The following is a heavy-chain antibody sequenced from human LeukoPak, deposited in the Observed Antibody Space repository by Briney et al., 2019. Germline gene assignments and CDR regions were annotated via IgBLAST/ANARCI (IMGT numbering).Heavy chain of an antibody. V-gene: IGHV3-23*01. J-gene: IGHJ1*01. Sequence: PGGSLRLSCAASGFTFSSYAMSWVRQAPGKGLEWDSAISGSGGSTYYADSVKGRFTISRDNSKNTLYLQMNSLRAEDTAVYYCAKAPGYSSSWPEAEYFQHWGQGTLVTVSS. D-gene: IGHD6-13*01. CDR1: GFTFSSYA. CDR2: ISGSGGST. CDR3: AKAPGYSSSWPEAEYFQH.